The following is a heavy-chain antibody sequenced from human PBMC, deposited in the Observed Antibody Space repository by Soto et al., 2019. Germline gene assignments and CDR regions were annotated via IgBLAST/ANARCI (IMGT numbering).Heavy chain of an antibody. V-gene: IGHV1-46*03. J-gene: IGHJ5*02. CDR2: INPNDGST. Sequence: SSGKVSCKASGYSFTDYYIHWVRQAPGQGLEWMGIINPNDGSTTYAQQFQDRVTMTRDTSTNTVYMELSSLRSEDTAVYYCARAYLYIGSEFDPWG. D-gene: IGHD1-26*01. CDR3: ARAYLYIGSEFDP. CDR1: GYSFTDYY.